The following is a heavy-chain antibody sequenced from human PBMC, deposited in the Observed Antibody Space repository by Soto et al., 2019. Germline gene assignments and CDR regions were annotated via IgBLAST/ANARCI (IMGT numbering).Heavy chain of an antibody. D-gene: IGHD6-13*01. J-gene: IGHJ3*02. Sequence: SETLSLTCTVSADSIRNYYWSWIRQPPGKGLEWIGYIYYSGSTHYNPPLKSRVTISVDTSKNQFSLKLSSVTAADTAVYYCARHLWVGSSWYLGALDIWGQGTMVTVSS. CDR2: IYYSGST. V-gene: IGHV4-59*08. CDR3: ARHLWVGSSWYLGALDI. CDR1: ADSIRNYY.